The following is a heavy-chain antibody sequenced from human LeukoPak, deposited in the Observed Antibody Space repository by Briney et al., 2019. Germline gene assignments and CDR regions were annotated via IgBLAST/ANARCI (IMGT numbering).Heavy chain of an antibody. Sequence: GGSLRLSCAASGFTVSSNYMSWVRQAPGRGLEWVSVIYSGGSTYYADSVKGRFTISRDNSKNTLYLQMNSLRAEDTAVYYCARLSIAVAGPIYYYYYYMDVWGKGTTVTISS. D-gene: IGHD6-19*01. J-gene: IGHJ6*03. CDR1: GFTVSSNY. V-gene: IGHV3-66*04. CDR3: ARLSIAVAGPIYYYYYYMDV. CDR2: IYSGGST.